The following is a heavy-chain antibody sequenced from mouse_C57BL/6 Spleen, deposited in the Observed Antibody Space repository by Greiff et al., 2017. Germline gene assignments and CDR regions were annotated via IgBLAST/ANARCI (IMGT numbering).Heavy chain of an antibody. J-gene: IGHJ4*01. Sequence: QVQLKQSGAELVKPGASVKISCKASGYAFSSYWMNWVKQRPGKGLEWIGQIYPGDGDTNYNGKFKGKATLTADKSSSTAYMQLSSLTSEDSAVYFCARRGGYDHYAMDYWGQGTSVTVSS. V-gene: IGHV1-80*01. CDR1: GYAFSSYW. D-gene: IGHD2-3*01. CDR3: ARRGGYDHYAMDY. CDR2: IYPGDGDT.